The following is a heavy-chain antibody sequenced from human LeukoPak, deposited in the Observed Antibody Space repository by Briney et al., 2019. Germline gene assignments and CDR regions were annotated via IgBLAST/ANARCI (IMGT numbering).Heavy chain of an antibody. Sequence: SETLSLTCTVSGASVSSGSYYWGWLRQPPGKGLQWIVDIYFSGSTNYIPSLKSRVTISVDTSKNQFSLKLSSVTAADTAVYYCARGGYSYGPPHFDLWGRGTLVTVSS. CDR1: GASVSSGSYY. CDR2: IYFSGST. V-gene: IGHV4-61*01. CDR3: ARGGYSYGPPHFDL. J-gene: IGHJ2*01. D-gene: IGHD5-18*01.